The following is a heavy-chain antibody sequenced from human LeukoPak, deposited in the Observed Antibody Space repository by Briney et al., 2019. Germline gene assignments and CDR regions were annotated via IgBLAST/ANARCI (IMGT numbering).Heavy chain of an antibody. Sequence: ASVKVSCKASGYTFTGYYMHWVRQAPGQGLEWMGWINPNSGGTNYAQKFQGRVTMTRDTSISTAYMELSRLRSDDTAVYYCARAEIAAAVHDAFDIWGQGTMVTVSS. J-gene: IGHJ3*02. CDR3: ARAEIAAAVHDAFDI. CDR2: INPNSGGT. CDR1: GYTFTGYY. D-gene: IGHD6-13*01. V-gene: IGHV1-2*02.